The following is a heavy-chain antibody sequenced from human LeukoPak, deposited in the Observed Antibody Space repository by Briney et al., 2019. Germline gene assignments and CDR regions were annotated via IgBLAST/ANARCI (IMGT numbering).Heavy chain of an antibody. V-gene: IGHV3-15*01. CDR1: GFTFSNAW. CDR3: TTVQILTGYYLVTGDFDY. D-gene: IGHD3-9*01. Sequence: PGGSLRLSCAAAGFTFSNAWMSWVRQAPGKGLGWVGRIKSKTDGGTTDYAAPVKGRFTISRDDSKNTLYLQMNSLKTEDTAVYYCTTVQILTGYYLVTGDFDYWGQGTLVTVSS. J-gene: IGHJ4*02. CDR2: IKSKTDGGTT.